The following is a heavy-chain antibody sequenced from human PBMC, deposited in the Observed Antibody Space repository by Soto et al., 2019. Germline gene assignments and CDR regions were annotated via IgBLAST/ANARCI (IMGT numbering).Heavy chain of an antibody. Sequence: SETLSLTCTVSGGSISSSSYYWGWIRQPPGKGLEWIGSIYYSGSTYYNPSLKIRVTISVDTSKNHFSMKLSSVTAADTAVYYCARDATQHLAARHYYYYGMDVWGQGTTVTVSS. V-gene: IGHV4-39*02. CDR2: IYYSGST. CDR3: ARDATQHLAARHYYYYGMDV. D-gene: IGHD6-6*01. J-gene: IGHJ6*02. CDR1: GGSISSSSYY.